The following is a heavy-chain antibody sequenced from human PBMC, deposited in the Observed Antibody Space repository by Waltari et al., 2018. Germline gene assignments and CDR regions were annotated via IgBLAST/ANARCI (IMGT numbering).Heavy chain of an antibody. J-gene: IGHJ5*01. Sequence: EVQLVESGGGLVQPGGYLRLSCAASGFTFSSFSLHWVRQGPGKGLEWISYIGLGGGPVHYADSVKGRFTIFRDNDKNSLYLEMNSLRAEDTGLYYCARGSAAGIASWGQGTLVTVSS. D-gene: IGHD6-13*01. CDR1: GFTFSSFS. CDR3: ARGSAAGIAS. V-gene: IGHV3-48*01. CDR2: IGLGGGPV.